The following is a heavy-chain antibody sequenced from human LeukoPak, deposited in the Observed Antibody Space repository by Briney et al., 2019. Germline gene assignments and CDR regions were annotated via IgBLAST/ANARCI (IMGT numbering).Heavy chain of an antibody. Sequence: ASVKVSCKASGYTFTSYDINWVRQATGQGLEWMGWMNPNSGNTDYAQKFQGRVTMTRNTSISTAYTELSSLRSEDTAVYYCARAALYTYSGYDYFDYWGQGTLVTVSS. CDR3: ARAALYTYSGYDYFDY. CDR2: MNPNSGNT. CDR1: GYTFTSYD. J-gene: IGHJ4*02. D-gene: IGHD5-12*01. V-gene: IGHV1-8*01.